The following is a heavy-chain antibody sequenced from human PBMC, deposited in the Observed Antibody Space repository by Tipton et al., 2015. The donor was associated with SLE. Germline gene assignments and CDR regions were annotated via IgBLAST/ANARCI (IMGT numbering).Heavy chain of an antibody. D-gene: IGHD1-26*01. Sequence: TLSLTCTVSGGSISSYYWSWIRQPPGKGLEWIGHIFHSGSAYYNPSLKSRVTMSVDRSRNQFSLRLTSMTAADTALYYCAREVGVVATGWFDPWGQGTLVTVSS. CDR2: IFHSGSA. CDR3: AREVGVVATGWFDP. J-gene: IGHJ5*02. CDR1: GGSISSYY. V-gene: IGHV4-59*12.